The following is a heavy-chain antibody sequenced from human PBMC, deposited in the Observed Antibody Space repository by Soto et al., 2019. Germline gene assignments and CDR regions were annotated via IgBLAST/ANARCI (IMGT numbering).Heavy chain of an antibody. V-gene: IGHV1-46*01. Sequence: ASEQLSCKASGYTFTSYYSHLVRQAPGQGLEWMGIINPSGGGTSYAQKFQGRVTMTRDTSTSTVYMELSSLRSEDTAVYYCARARLVSANPFDYWGQGTLVTVSS. J-gene: IGHJ4*02. CDR1: GYTFTSYY. CDR2: INPSGGGT. D-gene: IGHD1-26*01. CDR3: ARARLVSANPFDY.